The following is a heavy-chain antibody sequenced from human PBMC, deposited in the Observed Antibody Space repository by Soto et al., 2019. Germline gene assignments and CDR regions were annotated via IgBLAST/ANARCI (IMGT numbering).Heavy chain of an antibody. J-gene: IGHJ4*02. Sequence: PGGSLRLSCEASGFTFNTYIMHWVRQPPGKGLEWLAAIWYDGTHKYYADSVKGRFIISRDNSKKTLYLEMNSLRAEDTAVYYCARAGGTTVTGLWHFDSWGQGTLVTV. V-gene: IGHV3-33*01. D-gene: IGHD4-17*01. CDR1: GFTFNTYI. CDR2: IWYDGTHK. CDR3: ARAGGTTVTGLWHFDS.